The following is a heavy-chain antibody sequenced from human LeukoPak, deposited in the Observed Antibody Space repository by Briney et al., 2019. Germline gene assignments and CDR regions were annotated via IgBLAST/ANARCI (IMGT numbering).Heavy chain of an antibody. CDR3: GRDNDAFDV. CDR1: GYTFTSYG. J-gene: IGHJ3*01. Sequence: ASVKVSCKASGYTFTSYGIIWVRQPPGQGLEWIGWISAYNGDTNSAQNLQGRVTMTTDTSTSTAYLELRSLRSDDTAVYYCGRDNDAFDVWGQGTMVTVSS. V-gene: IGHV1-18*01. CDR2: ISAYNGDT.